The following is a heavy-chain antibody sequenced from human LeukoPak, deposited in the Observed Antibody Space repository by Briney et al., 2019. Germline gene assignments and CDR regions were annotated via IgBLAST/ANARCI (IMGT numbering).Heavy chain of an antibody. V-gene: IGHV3-23*01. Sequence: GGSLRLSCXASGFTFSSYGMSWVRQAPGKGLEWVSVIGGSGGSTYYADSVKGRFTISRDNAKNTVYMQMNSLRAEDTAVYYSAKKKSELRGFDYWGQGTLVTVSS. D-gene: IGHD1-7*01. CDR1: GFTFSSYG. J-gene: IGHJ4*02. CDR3: AKKKSELRGFDY. CDR2: IGGSGGST.